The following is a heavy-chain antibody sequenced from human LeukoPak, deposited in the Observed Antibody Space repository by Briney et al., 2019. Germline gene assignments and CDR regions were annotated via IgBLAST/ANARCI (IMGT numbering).Heavy chain of an antibody. Sequence: PSETLSLTCIVSGYSISSDYFWGLVRQPPGKGLEWIGSIFHSGSVYYNPSLKSRVTISVDTSKNQFSLKLSSVTAADTAVYYCARIVSDSSGYLFDYWGQGTLVTVSS. CDR2: IFHSGSV. V-gene: IGHV4-38-2*02. D-gene: IGHD3-22*01. CDR1: GYSISSDYF. CDR3: ARIVSDSSGYLFDY. J-gene: IGHJ4*02.